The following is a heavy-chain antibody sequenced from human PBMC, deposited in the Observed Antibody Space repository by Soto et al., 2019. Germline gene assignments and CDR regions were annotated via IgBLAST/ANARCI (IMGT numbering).Heavy chain of an antibody. D-gene: IGHD4-17*01. CDR3: ARGDYGGNAYDAFDI. V-gene: IGHV4-34*01. CDR1: GGSFSGYY. J-gene: IGHJ3*02. Sequence: PAETLSLTCAVYGGSFSGYYWSWIRQPPGKGLEWVGETNHSGRTNYNPSLKSRVTISVDTSKNQFSLQLSSVTGADTDVYYCARGDYGGNAYDAFDIWGQGTMVTV. CDR2: TNHSGRT.